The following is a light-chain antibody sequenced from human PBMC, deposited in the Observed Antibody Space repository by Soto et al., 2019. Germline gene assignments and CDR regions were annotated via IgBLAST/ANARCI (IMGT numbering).Light chain of an antibody. CDR1: QSVSSSY. V-gene: IGKV3-20*01. Sequence: EIVLTQSPGTLSLSPGERATLSCRASQSVSSSYLAWYQQKPGQAPRLLIYGSSSRATGIPDRFSGSGSGTDFTITISRLEPEDFAVYYCHQYGSLYTFGQGTKLEIK. CDR2: GSS. J-gene: IGKJ2*01. CDR3: HQYGSLYT.